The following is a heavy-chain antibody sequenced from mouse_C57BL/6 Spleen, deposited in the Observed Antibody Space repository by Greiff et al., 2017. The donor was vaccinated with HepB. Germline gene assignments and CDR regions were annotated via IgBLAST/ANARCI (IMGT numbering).Heavy chain of an antibody. Sequence: EVKLMESGPGLVKPSQSLSLTCSVTGYSITSGYYWNWIRQFPGNKLEWMGYISYDGSNNYNPSLKNRISITRDTSKNQFFLKLNSVTTEDTATYYCARRKSYPRYFDVWGTGTTVTVSS. CDR1: GYSITSGYY. CDR2: ISYDGSN. J-gene: IGHJ1*03. D-gene: IGHD2-10*01. CDR3: ARRKSYPRYFDV. V-gene: IGHV3-6*01.